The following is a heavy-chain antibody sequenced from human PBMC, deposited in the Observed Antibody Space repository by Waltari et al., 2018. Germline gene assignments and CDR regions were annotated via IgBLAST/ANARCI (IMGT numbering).Heavy chain of an antibody. CDR1: GYSISSGYY. J-gene: IGHJ5*02. D-gene: IGHD2-15*01. Sequence: QVQLQESGPGLVKPSETLSLTCAVSGYSISSGYYWGWIRQPPGKGLEWIGSIYHSGSTYYNPSLKSRVTISVDTSKNQFSLKLSSVTAADTAVYYCASVVRGYCSGGSCYGGWFDPWGQGTLVTVSS. CDR2: IYHSGST. CDR3: ASVVRGYCSGGSCYGGWFDP. V-gene: IGHV4-38-2*01.